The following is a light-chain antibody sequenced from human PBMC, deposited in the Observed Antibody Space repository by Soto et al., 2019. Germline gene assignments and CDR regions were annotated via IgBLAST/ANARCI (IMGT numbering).Light chain of an antibody. V-gene: IGKV1D-12*01. CDR2: AAS. Sequence: DIQMTQSPSSVSASVGDRVTITCRASQDISGWLAWFQQKPGKAPNLLIYAASILQSGVPSRFSGSGSGTDFTLTITYLQPEDFAVYYCQHYDSSRWTFGLGTKVEIK. CDR1: QDISGW. CDR3: QHYDSSRWT. J-gene: IGKJ1*01.